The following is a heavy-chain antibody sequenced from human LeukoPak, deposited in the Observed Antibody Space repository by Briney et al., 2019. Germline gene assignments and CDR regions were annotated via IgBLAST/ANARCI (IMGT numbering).Heavy chain of an antibody. D-gene: IGHD3-10*01. J-gene: IGHJ4*02. V-gene: IGHV3-48*03. Sequence: GWSLTLSCAASGFTFSSYEMHWVRQAPGKGLEWVSYISSRGSTIYYADSVKGRFTISRDNAKNSLYLQMNSLRAEDTAVYYCAGRITMVRGVSKVDYWGQGTLVTVSS. CDR2: ISSRGSTI. CDR3: AGRITMVRGVSKVDY. CDR1: GFTFSSYE.